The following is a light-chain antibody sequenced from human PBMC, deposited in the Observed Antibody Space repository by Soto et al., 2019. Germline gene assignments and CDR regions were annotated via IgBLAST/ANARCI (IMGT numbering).Light chain of an antibody. J-gene: IGKJ4*01. CDR2: GAS. CDR1: QSVSSN. V-gene: IGKV3-15*01. CDR3: PQYTNWPPLP. Sequence: EIVMTQSPATLSGSLGERATLSCRASQSVSSNLAWYQQKPGQDPRLLVYGASTRATGIPARFRGSGSGTEFTLTISSRQSEDFAFYYCPQYTNWPPLPFGGGTKVAIK.